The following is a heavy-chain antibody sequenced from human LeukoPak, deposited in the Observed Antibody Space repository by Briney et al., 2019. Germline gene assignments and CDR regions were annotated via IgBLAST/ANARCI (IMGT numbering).Heavy chain of an antibody. V-gene: IGHV4-39*01. J-gene: IGHJ4*02. CDR3: ARHSTMTTETIDY. CDR1: GGSISSRSYN. Sequence: SETLSLTCTVSGGSISSRSYNWGWIRQPPGKGLEWIGSIYYSGSTYYNPPLMSRVTISVDTSKNQFSLKLNSVTAADTAVYYCARHSTMTTETIDYWGQGTLVTVSS. CDR2: IYYSGST. D-gene: IGHD4-17*01.